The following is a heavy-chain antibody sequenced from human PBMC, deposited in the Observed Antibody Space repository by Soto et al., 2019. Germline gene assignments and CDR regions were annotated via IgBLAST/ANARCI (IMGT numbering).Heavy chain of an antibody. V-gene: IGHV3-53*01. CDR1: GFTVSSNY. J-gene: IGHJ6*02. D-gene: IGHD3-10*01. Sequence: LRLSCAASGFTVSSNYMSWVRQAPGKGLEWVSVIYSGGSTYYADSVKGRFTISRDNSKNTLYLQMNSLRAEDTAVYYCASPSPRGDYYYGMDVWGQGTTVTVSS. CDR3: ASPSPRGDYYYGMDV. CDR2: IYSGGST.